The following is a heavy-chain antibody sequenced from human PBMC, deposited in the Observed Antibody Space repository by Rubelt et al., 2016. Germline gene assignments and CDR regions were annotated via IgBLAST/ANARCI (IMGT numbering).Heavy chain of an antibody. J-gene: IGHJ6*02. D-gene: IGHD4-11*01. CDR1: GGSFSGYY. CDR3: ARSPDYSRLRYGMDV. Sequence: QVQLQQWGAGLLKPSETLSLTCAVYGGSFSGYYWSWIRQPPGKGLEWIGEINHSGSSNYTPSLKSRGTISVETAKNQFSLKLSDGTAAETAVYYCARSPDYSRLRYGMDVGGQGTTVTVSS. V-gene: IGHV4-34*01. CDR2: INHSGSS.